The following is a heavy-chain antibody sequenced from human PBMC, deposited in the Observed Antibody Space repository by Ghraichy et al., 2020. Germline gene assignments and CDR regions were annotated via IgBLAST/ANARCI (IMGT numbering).Heavy chain of an antibody. CDR2: IYYTGST. CDR3: ARPQSDYNYAIDV. V-gene: IGHV4-39*01. Sequence: SETLSLTCTVSGGSISSNSYYWAWIRQPPGKGLELIGSIYYTGSTYYNPSLKSRVTISVDRSKNQFSLKVSSVTAADTAVYYCARPQSDYNYAIDVWGQGTTVTVSS. CDR1: GGSISSNSYY. J-gene: IGHJ6*02.